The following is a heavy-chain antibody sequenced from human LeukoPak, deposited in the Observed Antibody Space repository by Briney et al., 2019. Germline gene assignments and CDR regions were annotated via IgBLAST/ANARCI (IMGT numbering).Heavy chain of an antibody. CDR3: ARDRIQLWADASDI. D-gene: IGHD5-18*01. CDR1: GFSFSNYW. J-gene: IGHJ3*02. Sequence: GGSLRLSCAASGFSFSNYWMSWVRQTPGKGLEWVANIKQDGSEKYYVDSVKGRFTISRDNAKKSLYLQMNSLRAEDTAVYYCARDRIQLWADASDIWGQGTLVTVSS. V-gene: IGHV3-7*01. CDR2: IKQDGSEK.